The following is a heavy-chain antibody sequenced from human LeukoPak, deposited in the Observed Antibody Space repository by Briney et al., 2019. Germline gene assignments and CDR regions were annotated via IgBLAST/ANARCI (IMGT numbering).Heavy chain of an antibody. D-gene: IGHD3-3*01. CDR2: INPNSGGT. CDR1: GYTFTGYY. J-gene: IGHJ4*02. V-gene: IGHV1-2*02. CDR3: ARAPITIFGVVKNFDY. Sequence: GASVKVSCKASGYTFTGYYMHWVRQAPGQGLEWMGWINPNSGGTNYAQKFQGRVTMTRDTSISTAYMELSRLRSDDTAVYYCARAPITIFGVVKNFDYWGQGTLVTVSS.